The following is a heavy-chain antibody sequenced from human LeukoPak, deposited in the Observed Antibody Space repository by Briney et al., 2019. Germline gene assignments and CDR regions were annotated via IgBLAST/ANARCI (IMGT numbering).Heavy chain of an antibody. J-gene: IGHJ4*02. CDR3: ARGPHGSGSPHFGY. CDR2: MNPNSGNT. V-gene: IGHV1-8*03. D-gene: IGHD3-10*01. Sequence: ASVKVSCKASGYTFTSHDINWVRQATGQGLEWMGWMNPNSGNTGYAQKFQGRVTITADESTSTAYMELSSLRSEDTAVYYCARGPHGSGSPHFGYWGQGTLVTVSS. CDR1: GYTFTSHD.